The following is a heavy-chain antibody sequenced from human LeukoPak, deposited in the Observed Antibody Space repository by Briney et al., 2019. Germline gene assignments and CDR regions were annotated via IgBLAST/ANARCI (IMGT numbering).Heavy chain of an antibody. CDR2: ISSSSRTI. Sequence: GGLRLSCAESGVTFCRDSMSAVRQAPGEGVGRGSYISSSSRTIYYAGSVRGGFTISRETAKNTLYLQMNSLRAEDTAVYYCARVSVRELDPYWGQGTLVTVSS. CDR3: ARVSVRELDPY. D-gene: IGHD1-26*01. V-gene: IGHV3-48*01. CDR1: GVTFCRDS. J-gene: IGHJ4*02.